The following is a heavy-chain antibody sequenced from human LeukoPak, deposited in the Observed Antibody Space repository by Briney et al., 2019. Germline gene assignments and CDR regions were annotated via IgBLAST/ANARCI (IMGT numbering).Heavy chain of an antibody. CDR3: ARGEYYYGSGSYYLDY. Sequence: SETLSLTCTVSGGSISSGDYYWSWIRQPPGKGLEWIGYIYYSGSTYYNPSLKSRVTISVDTSKNQFSLKLSPVTAADTAVYYCARGEYYYGSGSYYLDYWGQGTLVTVSS. CDR1: GGSISSGDYY. J-gene: IGHJ4*02. CDR2: IYYSGST. D-gene: IGHD3-10*01. V-gene: IGHV4-30-4*01.